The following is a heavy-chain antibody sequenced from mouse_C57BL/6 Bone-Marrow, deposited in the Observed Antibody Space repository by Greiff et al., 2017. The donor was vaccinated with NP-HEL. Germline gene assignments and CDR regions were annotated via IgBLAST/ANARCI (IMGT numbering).Heavy chain of an antibody. CDR3: ARGATVVDGDYCDY. Sequence: QVQLQQPGAELVMPGASVKLSCKASGYTFTSYWMHWVKQRPGQGLEWIGEIDPSDSYTNYNQKFKGKSTLTVDKSSSTAYMQLSSLTSEDSAVYYCARGATVVDGDYCDYWGQGTTLTVSS. CDR1: GYTFTSYW. J-gene: IGHJ2*01. V-gene: IGHV1-69*01. D-gene: IGHD1-1*01. CDR2: IDPSDSYT.